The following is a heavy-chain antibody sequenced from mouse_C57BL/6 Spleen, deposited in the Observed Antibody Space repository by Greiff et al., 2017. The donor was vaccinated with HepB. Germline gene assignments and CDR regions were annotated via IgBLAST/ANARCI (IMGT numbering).Heavy chain of an antibody. V-gene: IGHV1-61*01. CDR2: IYPSDSET. CDR3: ARRPFALDV. CDR1: GYTFTSYW. Sequence: QVQLQQPGAELVRPGSSVKLSCKASGYTFTSYWMDWVKQRPGQGLEWIGNIYPSDSETHYTQKFKDKATLTVDKSSSTAYMQLSSLTSEDSAVYYCARRPFALDVWGTGTTVTVSS. J-gene: IGHJ1*03.